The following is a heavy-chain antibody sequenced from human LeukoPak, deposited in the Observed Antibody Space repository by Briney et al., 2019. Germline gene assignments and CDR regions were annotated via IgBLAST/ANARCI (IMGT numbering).Heavy chain of an antibody. J-gene: IGHJ6*03. CDR2: IDWDDDK. Sequence: RESGPALVKPTQTLTLTCTFSGFSLSTSGMCVSWIRQPPGKALEWLARIDWDDDKYYSTSLKTRLTISKDTSKNQVVLTMTNMDPVDTATYYCARSLYSSSSDYYYMDVWGKGTTVTVSS. CDR3: ARSLYSSSSDYYYMDV. CDR1: GFSLSTSGMC. D-gene: IGHD6-6*01. V-gene: IGHV2-70*11.